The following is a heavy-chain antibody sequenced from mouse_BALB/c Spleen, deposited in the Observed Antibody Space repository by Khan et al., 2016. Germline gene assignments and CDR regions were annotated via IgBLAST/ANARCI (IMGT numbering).Heavy chain of an antibody. CDR3: TKSGGKVMDY. D-gene: IGHD1-1*02. CDR2: ISSGSNTI. J-gene: IGHJ4*01. Sequence: ELVESGGGLVQPGGFRKLSCAASGFTFSGFGMHWVRQAPEKGLEWVAYISSGSNTIYYGDTVKGRFTISRDNPKNSLFLTMTSLRSEETAMYYCTKSGGKVMDYWGQGTSVTVAS. V-gene: IGHV5-17*02. CDR1: GFTFSGFG.